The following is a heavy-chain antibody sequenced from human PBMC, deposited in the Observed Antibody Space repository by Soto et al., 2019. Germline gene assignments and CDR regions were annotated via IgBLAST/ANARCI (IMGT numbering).Heavy chain of an antibody. V-gene: IGHV3-66*01. CDR1: GFTVSSNY. CDR2: IYSGGST. Sequence: EVQLVESGGGLVQPGGSLRLSCAASGFTVSSNYMSWVRQAPGKGLEWVSVIYSGGSTYYADSVKGRFTISRDNSKNTLYVQMNSLRADDTAVDYCARDRLFGRYSGYDEGFWGQGTLVTVSS. CDR3: ARDRLFGRYSGYDEGF. J-gene: IGHJ4*02. D-gene: IGHD5-12*01.